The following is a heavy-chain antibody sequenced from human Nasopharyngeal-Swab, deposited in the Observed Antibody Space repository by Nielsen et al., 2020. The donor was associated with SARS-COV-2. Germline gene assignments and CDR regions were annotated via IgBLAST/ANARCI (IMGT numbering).Heavy chain of an antibody. CDR2: INPGSGGT. CDR1: GYTFNNYS. J-gene: IGHJ6*02. CDR3: ARRGRCSGSSCDMDV. V-gene: IGHV1-46*02. D-gene: IGHD2-2*01. Sequence: GESLKISCTASGYTFNNYSIHWVRQAPGQRLEWMGMINPGSGGTTYAQTFQGRVTMTRATSTNPVFMDLRSLRSEATAVYYCARRGRCSGSSCDMDVWGQGTTVTVSS.